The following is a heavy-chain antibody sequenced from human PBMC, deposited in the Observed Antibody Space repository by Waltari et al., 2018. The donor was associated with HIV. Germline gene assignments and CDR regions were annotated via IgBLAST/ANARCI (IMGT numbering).Heavy chain of an antibody. CDR3: AREVGGRGRNPFDV. D-gene: IGHD6-19*01. CDR1: GFTFRLYA. V-gene: IGHV3-13*01. Sequence: EARLVQSGGGLARPGESLRLTCAAYGFTFRLYAMQWVRQVPGKGLEWVSRLFSDGQIYTTYYADSVKGRFTTSRDIGENSFFLQMDRLRVDDTAVYFCAREVGGRGRNPFDVWGQGTMVTVSS. CDR2: LFSDGQIYTT. J-gene: IGHJ3*01.